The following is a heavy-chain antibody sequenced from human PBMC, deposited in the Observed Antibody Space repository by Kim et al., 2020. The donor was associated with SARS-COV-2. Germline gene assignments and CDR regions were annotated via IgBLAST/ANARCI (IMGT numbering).Heavy chain of an antibody. Sequence: AQKFQGRVTMTRDTSISTAYMELSRLRSDDTAVYYCARIRSIAARYAFDIWGQGTMVTVSS. CDR3: ARIRSIAARYAFDI. D-gene: IGHD6-6*01. J-gene: IGHJ3*02. V-gene: IGHV1-2*02.